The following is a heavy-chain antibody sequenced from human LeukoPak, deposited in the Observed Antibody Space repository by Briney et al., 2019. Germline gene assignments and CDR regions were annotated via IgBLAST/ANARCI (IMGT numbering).Heavy chain of an antibody. CDR1: RGSISSGGYY. Sequence: PSETLSLTCTFTRGSISSGGYYWSWIPQHPGKGLQWIGYIYYSRGTYYNPSLKSRVTISVDTSKNQFSLKLSSVTAADTAVYYCAREGGKDFDYWGQGTLVTVSS. CDR3: AREGGKDFDY. CDR2: IYYSRGT. V-gene: IGHV4-31*03. J-gene: IGHJ4*02. D-gene: IGHD3-16*01.